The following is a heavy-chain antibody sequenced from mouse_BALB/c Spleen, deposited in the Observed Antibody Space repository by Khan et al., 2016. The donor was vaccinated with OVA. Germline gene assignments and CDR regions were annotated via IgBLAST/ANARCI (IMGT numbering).Heavy chain of an antibody. CDR3: TRDRSDY. V-gene: IGHV1-7*01. Sequence: QVRLQQSGAELAKPGASVKMSCKASGYTFTTYWMHWVKQRPGQGLEWIGYINPTSGYTDYNEKFKDRATLSADKSSSTAYMQLSSLTSEDSAVDYCTRDRSDYWGKGTTLTVSS. CDR1: GYTFTTYW. J-gene: IGHJ2*01. CDR2: INPTSGYT.